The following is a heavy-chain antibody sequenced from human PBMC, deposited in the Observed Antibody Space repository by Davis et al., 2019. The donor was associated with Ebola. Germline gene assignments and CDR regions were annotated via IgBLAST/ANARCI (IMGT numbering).Heavy chain of an antibody. Sequence: ASVKVSCKASGYTFTSYDINWVRQATGQGLEWMGWISAYNGNTNYAQKFQGRVTMTRDTSTSTVYMELSSLRSEDTAVYYCARELLGYCSSTSCQTYYYYGMDVWGQGTTVTVSS. CDR2: ISAYNGNT. D-gene: IGHD2-2*01. J-gene: IGHJ6*02. CDR3: ARELLGYCSSTSCQTYYYYGMDV. V-gene: IGHV1-8*01. CDR1: GYTFTSYD.